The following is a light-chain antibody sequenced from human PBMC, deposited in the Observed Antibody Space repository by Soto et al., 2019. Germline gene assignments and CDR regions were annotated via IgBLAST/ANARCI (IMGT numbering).Light chain of an antibody. V-gene: IGKV3-15*01. CDR2: GAS. CDR1: QSVSSN. CDR3: QHYNNRPLI. Sequence: EIVMTQSPVTLSVSPGERATLSCWASQSVSSNLAWYQQKPGQAPRLLIFGASTRANGIPARFSGSGSGTEFTLTISSLQSEDFAVYYCQHYNNRPLIFGGGTKVEIK. J-gene: IGKJ4*01.